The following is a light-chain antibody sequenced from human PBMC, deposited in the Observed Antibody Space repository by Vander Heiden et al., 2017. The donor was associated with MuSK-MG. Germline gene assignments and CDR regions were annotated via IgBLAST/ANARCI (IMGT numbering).Light chain of an antibody. CDR2: GAS. Sequence: DIQMTQSPSSLPASVGDGVNITCRASQTINTYLHWYQHTAGKPPKLLIYGASSLHSGVPSRFSGRASATDFTLTITMLHPEDFTTYYCQLSHSSPWTFGRGTRVEVK. CDR3: QLSHSSPWT. J-gene: IGKJ1*01. V-gene: IGKV1-39*01. CDR1: QTINTY.